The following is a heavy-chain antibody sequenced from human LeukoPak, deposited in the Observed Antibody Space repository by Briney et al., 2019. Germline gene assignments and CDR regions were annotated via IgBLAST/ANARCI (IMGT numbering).Heavy chain of an antibody. CDR3: ARPRGNRWPFDY. CDR1: GGSFIDYY. CDR2: VDHSGST. D-gene: IGHD2-15*01. J-gene: IGHJ4*02. Sequence: PSETLSLTCGVSGGSFIDYYWTWIRQPPGKGLEWIGDVDHSGSTHYNPSLRGRVTVSIDTSKNQFSLKLTSVTAADTAIYYCARPRGNRWPFDYWGQGILVAVSS. V-gene: IGHV4-34*01.